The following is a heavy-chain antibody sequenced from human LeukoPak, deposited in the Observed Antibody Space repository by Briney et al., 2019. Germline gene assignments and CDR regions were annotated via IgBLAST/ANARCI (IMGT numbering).Heavy chain of an antibody. J-gene: IGHJ4*02. D-gene: IGHD2-2*01. V-gene: IGHV4-34*01. Sequence: PSETLSLTCAVYGGSFNGYYWSWIRQPPGKGLEWIGEINHSGSTNYNPSLKSRVTISVDTSKNQFSLKLSSVTAADTAVYYCARAPNCSSTSCYYSAGGYYFDYWGRGTLVTVSS. CDR1: GGSFNGYY. CDR3: ARAPNCSSTSCYYSAGGYYFDY. CDR2: INHSGST.